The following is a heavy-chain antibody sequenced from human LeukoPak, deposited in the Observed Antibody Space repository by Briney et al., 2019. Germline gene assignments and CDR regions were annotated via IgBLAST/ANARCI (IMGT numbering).Heavy chain of an antibody. CDR2: IRGSGERT. CDR1: GFTFSSYA. CDR3: AKGSSGTTMSDDY. J-gene: IGHJ4*02. V-gene: IGHV3-23*01. Sequence: GGSLRLSCAASGFTFSSYAMSWVRQAPGKGLEWVSGIRGSGERTYSADSVKGRFTISRDNSKNTLYLQMNSLRDEDTAVYYCAKGSSGTTMSDDYWGQGTLVTVSS. D-gene: IGHD1-1*01.